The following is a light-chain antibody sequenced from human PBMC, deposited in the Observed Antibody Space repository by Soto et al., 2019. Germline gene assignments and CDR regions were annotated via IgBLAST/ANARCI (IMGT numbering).Light chain of an antibody. V-gene: IGKV3-20*01. CDR1: QSVSSNS. CDR3: QQYNNWPRT. CDR2: GAS. Sequence: EIVLTQSPDTLSLSPGERATLSCRASQSVSSNSLAWYQQKPGQAPRLLIYGASSRATGIPDRFSGSGSGTDFTLTISSLQSEDFAVYYCQQYNNWPRTFGQGTKVEI. J-gene: IGKJ1*01.